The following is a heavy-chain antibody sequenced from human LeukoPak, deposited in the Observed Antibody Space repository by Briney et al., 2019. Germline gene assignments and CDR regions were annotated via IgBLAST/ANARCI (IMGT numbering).Heavy chain of an antibody. J-gene: IGHJ6*02. CDR1: RFTFSSYG. Sequence: PGGSLRLSCAASRFTFSSYGMHWVRQAPGKGLEWVAVIWYDGSNKYYADSVKGRFTISRDNSRNTLYLQMNSLRAEDTAVYYCARGYYDFWSGYFPYYYYYGMDVWGQGTTVTVSS. V-gene: IGHV3-33*01. CDR2: IWYDGSNK. CDR3: ARGYYDFWSGYFPYYYYYGMDV. D-gene: IGHD3-3*01.